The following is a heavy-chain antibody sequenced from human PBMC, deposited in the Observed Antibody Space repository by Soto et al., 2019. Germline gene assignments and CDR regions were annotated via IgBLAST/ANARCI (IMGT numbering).Heavy chain of an antibody. V-gene: IGHV4-34*01. D-gene: IGHD3-3*01. CDR2: INHSGST. J-gene: IGHJ6*03. Sequence: SETLSLTCAVYGGSFSGYYWSWIRQPPGKGLEWIGEINHSGSTNYNPSLKSRVTISVDTSKNQFSLKLSSVTAADTAVYYCARGGPFWSGYHVNYYYYMDVWGKGTTVTVSS. CDR3: ARGGPFWSGYHVNYYYYMDV. CDR1: GGSFSGYY.